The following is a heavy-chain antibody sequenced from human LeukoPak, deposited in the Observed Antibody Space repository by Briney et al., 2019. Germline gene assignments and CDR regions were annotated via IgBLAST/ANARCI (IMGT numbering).Heavy chain of an antibody. CDR1: GYTFTSYA. CDR3: ARMDVVVTAIPHFDY. J-gene: IGHJ4*02. D-gene: IGHD2-21*02. CDR2: INAGNGNT. Sequence: APVKVSCKASGYTFTSYAMHWVRQAPGQRLEWMGWINAGNGNTKYSQKFQGRVTITRDTSASTAYMELSSLRSEDTAVYYCARMDVVVTAIPHFDYWGQGTLVTVSS. V-gene: IGHV1-3*01.